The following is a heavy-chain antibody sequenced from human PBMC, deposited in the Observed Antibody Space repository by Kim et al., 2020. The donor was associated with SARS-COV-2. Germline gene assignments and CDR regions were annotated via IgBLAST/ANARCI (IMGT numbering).Heavy chain of an antibody. CDR3: ARHRGPRLHYYYYMDV. Sequence: SETLSLTCTVSGGSISSYYWSWIRQPPGKGLEWIGYIYYSGSTNYNPSLKSRVTISVDTSKNQFSLKLSSVTAADTAVYYCARHRGPRLHYYYYMDVWGKGTTVTVSS. CDR2: IYYSGST. J-gene: IGHJ6*03. V-gene: IGHV4-59*08. D-gene: IGHD3-10*01. CDR1: GGSISSYY.